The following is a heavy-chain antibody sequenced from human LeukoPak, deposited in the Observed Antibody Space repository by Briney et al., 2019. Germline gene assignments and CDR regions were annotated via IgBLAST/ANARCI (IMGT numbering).Heavy chain of an antibody. CDR1: GFTFSSYS. Sequence: PGGSLRLSCAASGFTFSSYSMNWVRQAPGKGLEWVSSISSSSSYIYYADSVKGRFTISRDNAKNSLYLQMNSLRAEDTAVYYCAKSLSGSSGSYVYWGQGTLVTVSS. CDR2: ISSSSSYI. V-gene: IGHV3-21*01. J-gene: IGHJ4*02. D-gene: IGHD1-26*01. CDR3: AKSLSGSSGSYVY.